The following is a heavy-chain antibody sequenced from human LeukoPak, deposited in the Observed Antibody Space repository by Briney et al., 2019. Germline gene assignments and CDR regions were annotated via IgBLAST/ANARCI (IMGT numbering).Heavy chain of an antibody. V-gene: IGHV1-2*02. CDR1: GYTFTGYY. D-gene: IGHD3-22*01. J-gene: IGHJ4*02. CDR2: INPNSGGT. CDR3: ARDSDLYYYDSSGQGDY. Sequence: ASVKVSCKASGYTFTGYYMHWVRQVPGQGLEWMGWINPNSGGTNYAQKFQGRVTMTRDTSISTAYMELSRLRSDDTAVYYCARDSDLYYYDSSGQGDYWGQGTLVTVSS.